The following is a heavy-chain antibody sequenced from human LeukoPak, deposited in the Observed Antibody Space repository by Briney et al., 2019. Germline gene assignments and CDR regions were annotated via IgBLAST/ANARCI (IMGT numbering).Heavy chain of an antibody. Sequence: SETLSLTCAVYGGSFSDYYWTWIRQPPGKGLEWIGEINHNGSPNNNPSLKSRVSISFDTSKNQFSLKLTSVTAADTAVYYCGSRRTAMFGVIKGPIDYWGQGTLVTVSS. CDR3: GSRRTAMFGVIKGPIDY. CDR2: INHNGSP. CDR1: GGSFSDYY. V-gene: IGHV4-34*01. J-gene: IGHJ4*02. D-gene: IGHD3-3*01.